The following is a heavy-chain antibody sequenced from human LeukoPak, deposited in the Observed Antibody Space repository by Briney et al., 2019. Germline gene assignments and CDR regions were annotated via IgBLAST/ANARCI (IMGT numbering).Heavy chain of an antibody. Sequence: GASVKVSCKVSGDTLTELSTHWVRQAPGKGLEWMGGFDPEHGEMIYAQKLQGRVTMTGDRSTDTAYMELSSLRSEDTAVYYCATGGPWDLLKYWGQGTLVTVSS. J-gene: IGHJ4*02. D-gene: IGHD3-9*01. CDR2: FDPEHGEM. CDR1: GDTLTELS. V-gene: IGHV1-24*01. CDR3: ATGGPWDLLKY.